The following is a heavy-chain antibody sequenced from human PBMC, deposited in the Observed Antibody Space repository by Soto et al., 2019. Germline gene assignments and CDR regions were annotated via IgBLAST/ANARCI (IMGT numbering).Heavy chain of an antibody. CDR3: ATFSGFFTISPFDA. D-gene: IGHD2-8*01. CDR1: GDSISSVNW. Sequence: QVHLQESGPGLVKPSEILSLTCGVSGDSISSVNWWSWVRQSPGKGLEWIGEIYHSGSTNYHPSLKRRVTLSVDKSKNQFSLQLTSVTAADTAVYYCATFSGFFTISPFDAWGQGILVTVSS. CDR2: IYHSGST. V-gene: IGHV4-4*02. J-gene: IGHJ5*02.